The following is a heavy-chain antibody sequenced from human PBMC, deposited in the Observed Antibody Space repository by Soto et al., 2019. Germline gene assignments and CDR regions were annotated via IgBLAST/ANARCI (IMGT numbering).Heavy chain of an antibody. Sequence: QVQLVQSGAEVKKPGSSVKVSCKASGGTFSSYAISWVRQAPGQGLEWMGGIIPIFGTANYAQKFQGRVTITVDESTSIAYMELSSLRSEDTAVYYCARDRVGATQNDWFDPWGQGTLVTVSS. CDR2: IIPIFGTA. CDR3: ARDRVGATQNDWFDP. D-gene: IGHD1-26*01. V-gene: IGHV1-69*01. J-gene: IGHJ5*02. CDR1: GGTFSSYA.